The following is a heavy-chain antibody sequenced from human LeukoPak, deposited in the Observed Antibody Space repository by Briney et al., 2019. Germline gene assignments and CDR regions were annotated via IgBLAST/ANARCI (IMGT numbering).Heavy chain of an antibody. CDR1: GFTFSSYA. D-gene: IGHD1-26*01. J-gene: IGHJ5*02. Sequence: PGGSLRLSCAASGFTFSSYAMSWVRQAPGKGLEWVSAISGSGGSTYYADSVKGRFTFSRDTSKNTLYLQMNSLRAEEKAVYYCRKGRYSGSYYNWFDPWGQGTLVTVSS. CDR3: RKGRYSGSYYNWFDP. CDR2: ISGSGGST. V-gene: IGHV3-23*01.